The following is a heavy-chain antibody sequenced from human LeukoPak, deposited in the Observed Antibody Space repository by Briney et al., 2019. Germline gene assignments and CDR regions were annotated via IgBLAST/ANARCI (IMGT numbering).Heavy chain of an antibody. J-gene: IGHJ6*02. Sequence: GGSLRLSCAASGFTFSSYAMHWVRQAPGKGLEYVSAISSNGGSTYYANSVKGRFTISRDNSKNTLYLQKGSLRAEDMAVYYCARGGVVVAATFYYYYGMDVWGQGTTVTVSS. CDR1: GFTFSSYA. CDR2: ISSNGGST. V-gene: IGHV3-64*01. D-gene: IGHD2-15*01. CDR3: ARGGVVVAATFYYYYGMDV.